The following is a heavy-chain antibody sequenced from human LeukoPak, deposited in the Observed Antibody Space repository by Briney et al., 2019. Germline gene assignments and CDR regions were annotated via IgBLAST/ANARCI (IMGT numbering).Heavy chain of an antibody. CDR2: INHSGST. D-gene: IGHD6-13*01. J-gene: IGHJ3*02. V-gene: IGHV4-34*01. CDR3: ARASSWYELDAFDI. CDR1: GVSFSGYY. Sequence: SETLSLTCAVYGVSFSGYYWSWIRQPPGKGLEWIGEINHSGSTNYNPSLKSRVTISVDTSKNQFSLQLNSVTPEDTAVYYCARASSWYELDAFDIWGQGTMVTVSS.